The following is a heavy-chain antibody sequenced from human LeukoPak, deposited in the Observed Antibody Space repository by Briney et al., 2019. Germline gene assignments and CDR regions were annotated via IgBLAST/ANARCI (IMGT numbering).Heavy chain of an antibody. V-gene: IGHV1-46*01. D-gene: IGHD5-12*01. CDR1: GYTFTSYY. CDR2: INPSNGNT. CDR3: ARVYVATMDYYYYYMDV. J-gene: IGHJ6*03. Sequence: GASVKVSCKASGYTFTSYYMHWVRQAPGQGLEWMGIINPSNGNTGYAQKFQGRVTMTRDMSTSTVYMELSSLRSEDTAVYYCARVYVATMDYYYYYMDVWGKGTTVTVSS.